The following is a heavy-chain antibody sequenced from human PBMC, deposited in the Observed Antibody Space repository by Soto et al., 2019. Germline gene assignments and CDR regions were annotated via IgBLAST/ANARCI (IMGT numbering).Heavy chain of an antibody. CDR3: ARTRITMVRGVAAPSY. Sequence: GGSLRLSCAASGFTFSSYWMSWVRQAPGKGLEWVANIKQDGSEKYYVDSVKGRFTISRDNAKNSLYLQMNSLRAEDTAVYYCARTRITMVRGVAAPSYWGQGTLVTVSS. J-gene: IGHJ4*02. CDR2: IKQDGSEK. CDR1: GFTFSSYW. V-gene: IGHV3-7*05. D-gene: IGHD3-10*01.